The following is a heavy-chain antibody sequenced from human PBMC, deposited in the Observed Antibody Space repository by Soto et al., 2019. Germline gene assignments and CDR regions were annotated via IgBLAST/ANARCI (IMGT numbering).Heavy chain of an antibody. D-gene: IGHD6-6*01. CDR2: IYYSGST. CDR3: ARRGGYSSSSFTYYYYYMDV. Sequence: SETLSLTCTVSGGSISSSSYYWGWIRQPPGKGLEWIGSIYYSGSTYYNPSLKSRVTISVDTSKTQFSLKLSSVTAADTAVYYCARRGGYSSSSFTYYYYYMDVWGKGTTVTVSS. CDR1: GGSISSSSYY. J-gene: IGHJ6*03. V-gene: IGHV4-39*01.